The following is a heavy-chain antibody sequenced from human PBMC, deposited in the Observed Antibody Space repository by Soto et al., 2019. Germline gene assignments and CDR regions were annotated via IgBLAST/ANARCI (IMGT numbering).Heavy chain of an antibody. Sequence: GGSLRLSCAASGLTFSIYAMSWVRQAPGKGLEWVSAISGSGGSTYYADSVKGRFTISRDNSKNTLYLQMNSLRAEDTAVYYCAKDLRTAMVTYAFDIWGQGTMVTVSS. J-gene: IGHJ3*02. V-gene: IGHV3-23*01. CDR2: ISGSGGST. D-gene: IGHD5-18*01. CDR1: GLTFSIYA. CDR3: AKDLRTAMVTYAFDI.